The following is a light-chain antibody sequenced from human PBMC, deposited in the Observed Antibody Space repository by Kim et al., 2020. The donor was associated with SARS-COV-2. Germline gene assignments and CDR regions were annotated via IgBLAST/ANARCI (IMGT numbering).Light chain of an antibody. CDR1: QDISAR. J-gene: IGKJ2*02. V-gene: IGKV1-6*01. Sequence: AIQMTQSPSSLSASVGDRVTIICRASQDISARLGWYQQKPGKAPKLLIYAASSLQTGVTSRFSGSGSGTDFTLTISSLQPEDFATYYCLQDNDNPRTFGQGTKLEIK. CDR2: AAS. CDR3: LQDNDNPRT.